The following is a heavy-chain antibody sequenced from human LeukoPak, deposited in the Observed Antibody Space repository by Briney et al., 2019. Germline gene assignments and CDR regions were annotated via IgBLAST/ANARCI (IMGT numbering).Heavy chain of an antibody. V-gene: IGHV3-48*03. J-gene: IGHJ4*02. Sequence: GGSLRLSCAASGFTFSSYEMNWVRQAPGKGLEWVSYISSSGRTIHYADSVKGRFTISRDNAKNSLYLQMNSLRAEDTAVYYCARDLYYYDTSGERQLDYWGQGTLVTVSS. CDR1: GFTFSSYE. CDR2: ISSSGRTI. D-gene: IGHD3-22*01. CDR3: ARDLYYYDTSGERQLDY.